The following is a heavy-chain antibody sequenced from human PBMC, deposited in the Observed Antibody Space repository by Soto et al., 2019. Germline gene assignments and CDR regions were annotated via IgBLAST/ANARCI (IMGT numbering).Heavy chain of an antibody. CDR1: GGTFSSYA. V-gene: IGHV1-69*01. D-gene: IGHD3-3*01. CDR3: ARTTLEITIFAY. CDR2: IIPIFGTA. J-gene: IGHJ4*02. Sequence: QVQLVQSGAEVKKPGSSVKVSCKASGGTFSSYAINCVRQAPGQGLEWMGGIIPIFGTANYAQKFQGRVTITADESTSTAYMELSSLRSEDTAVYYCARTTLEITIFAYWGQGTLVTVSS.